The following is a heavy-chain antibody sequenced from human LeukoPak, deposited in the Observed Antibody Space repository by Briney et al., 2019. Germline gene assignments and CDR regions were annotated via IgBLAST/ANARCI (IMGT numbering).Heavy chain of an antibody. CDR3: ARAKTTVTTDPFDY. D-gene: IGHD4-17*01. CDR2: ISGSGGST. Sequence: AGGSLRLSCAASGFTFSTYAMSWVRQAPGKGLEWVSGISGSGGSTYADSVKGRFTISRDNAKNSLYLQMNSLRAEDTAVYYCARAKTTVTTDPFDYWGQGTLVTVSS. J-gene: IGHJ4*02. CDR1: GFTFSTYA. V-gene: IGHV3-23*01.